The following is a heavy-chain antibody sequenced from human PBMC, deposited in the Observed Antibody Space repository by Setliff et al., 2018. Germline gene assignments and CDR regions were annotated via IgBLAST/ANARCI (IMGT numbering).Heavy chain of an antibody. J-gene: IGHJ4*02. CDR2: INPNSGGT. CDR3: ARGAGGIWQWGYYFDY. Sequence: ASVKVSCKASGYTFTGYYMHWVRQAPGQGLEWMGWINPNSGGTNYAQKFQGWVTMTRDTSISTAYMELSRLRSDDTAVYYCARGAGGIWQWGYYFDYWGQVTLVTVSS. D-gene: IGHD6-19*01. CDR1: GYTFTGYY. V-gene: IGHV1-2*04.